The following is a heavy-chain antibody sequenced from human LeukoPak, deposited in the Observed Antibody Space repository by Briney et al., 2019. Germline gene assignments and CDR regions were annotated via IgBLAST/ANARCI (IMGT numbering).Heavy chain of an antibody. CDR1: GFTFSDYA. CDR3: ARQMQSHGNFDS. V-gene: IGHV3-23*01. D-gene: IGHD1-26*01. Sequence: GGSLRLSCAASGFTFSDYAMNWVRQAPGKGLEWVSVVGGDDATYYTDSVKGRFTISRDNSKNTLSLQMNSLRAEDTAMYYCARQMQSHGNFDSWGQGTLVTVSS. J-gene: IGHJ4*02. CDR2: VGGDDAT.